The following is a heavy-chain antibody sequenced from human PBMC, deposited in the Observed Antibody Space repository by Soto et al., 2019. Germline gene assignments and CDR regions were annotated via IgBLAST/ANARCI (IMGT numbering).Heavy chain of an antibody. V-gene: IGHV4-31*03. J-gene: IGHJ4*02. CDR3: ARSGKLRHWAMGGRGGDTMIVVVKHFDY. CDR1: GGSISSGGYY. D-gene: IGHD3-22*01. Sequence: SETLSLTCTVSGGSISSGGYYWSWIRQHPGKGLEWIGYIYYSGSTYYNPSLKSRVTISVDTSKNQFSLKLSSVTAADTAVYYCARSGKLRHWAMGGRGGDTMIVVVKHFDYWGQGTLVTVSS. CDR2: IYYSGST.